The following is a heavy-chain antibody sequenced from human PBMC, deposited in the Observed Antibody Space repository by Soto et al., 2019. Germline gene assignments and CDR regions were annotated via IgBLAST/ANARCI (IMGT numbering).Heavy chain of an antibody. V-gene: IGHV1-2*02. Sequence: ASVKVSCKASGYTFTGYFIHWVRQAPGQGLEWMGWINPKSGDTAYAQKFQGRVTMTRDTSISTAYMELSRLRSDDTAVYYCARSSGSYSYYGMDVWGQGTTVTVSS. CDR2: INPKSGDT. CDR3: ARSSGSYSYYGMDV. CDR1: GYTFTGYF. D-gene: IGHD1-26*01. J-gene: IGHJ6*02.